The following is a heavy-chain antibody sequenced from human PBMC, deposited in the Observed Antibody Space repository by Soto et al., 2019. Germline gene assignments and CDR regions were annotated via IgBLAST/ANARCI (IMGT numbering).Heavy chain of an antibody. J-gene: IGHJ5*02. V-gene: IGHV4-39*01. CDR2: IYYSGST. CDR1: GGSISSSSYY. D-gene: IGHD3-10*01. CDR3: ARHVGKIWFGELVVGFDP. Sequence: QLQLQESGPGLVKPSETLSLTCTVSGGSISSSSYYWGWIRQPPGKGLEWIGSIYYSGSTYYNPSLKSRVTISVDTSKNQFSLKLSSVTAADTAVYYCARHVGKIWFGELVVGFDPWGQGTLVTVSS.